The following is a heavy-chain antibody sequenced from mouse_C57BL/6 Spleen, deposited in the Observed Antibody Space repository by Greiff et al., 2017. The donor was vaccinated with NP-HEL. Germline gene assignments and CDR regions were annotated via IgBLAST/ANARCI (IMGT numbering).Heavy chain of an antibody. CDR2: INPNNGGT. Sequence: EVQLQQSGPELVKPGASVKISCKASGYTFTDYYMNWVKQSHGKSLEWIGDINPNNGGTSYNQKFKGKATLTVDKSSSTAYMELRSLTSEDSAVYYCASQNYYGSSYEDYDAMDYWGQGTSVTVSS. CDR1: GYTFTDYY. J-gene: IGHJ4*01. D-gene: IGHD1-1*01. V-gene: IGHV1-26*01. CDR3: ASQNYYGSSYEDYDAMDY.